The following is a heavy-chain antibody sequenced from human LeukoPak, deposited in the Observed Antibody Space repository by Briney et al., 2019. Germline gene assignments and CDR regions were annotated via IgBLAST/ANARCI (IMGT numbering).Heavy chain of an antibody. CDR1: GYTFTGYY. CDR3: ARDPTALSGPHFFDY. Sequence: VASVKVSCKASGYTFTGYYMHWVRQAPGQGLEWMGGIIPIFGTANYAQKFQGRVTITADKSTSTAYMELSSLRSEDTAVYYCARDPTALSGPHFFDYWGQGTLVTVSS. V-gene: IGHV1-69*06. D-gene: IGHD2-15*01. CDR2: IIPIFGTA. J-gene: IGHJ4*02.